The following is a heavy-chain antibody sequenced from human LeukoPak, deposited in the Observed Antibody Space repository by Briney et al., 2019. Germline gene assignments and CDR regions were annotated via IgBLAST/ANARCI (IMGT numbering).Heavy chain of an antibody. CDR3: ARDVPYSSSFDY. J-gene: IGHJ4*02. Sequence: GGSLRLSCAASGFTFSNYSMNWVRQAPGKGLEWVSYISSSSTIYYADSVKGRFTISRDNAKNSLYLQMNSLRAEDTAVYYCARDVPYSSSFDYWGQGTLVTVSS. D-gene: IGHD6-6*01. V-gene: IGHV3-48*04. CDR1: GFTFSNYS. CDR2: ISSSSTI.